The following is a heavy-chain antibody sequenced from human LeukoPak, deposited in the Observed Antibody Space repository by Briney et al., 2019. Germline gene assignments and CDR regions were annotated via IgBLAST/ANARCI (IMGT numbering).Heavy chain of an antibody. CDR3: AREAGIAAAGNA. CDR2: ISSSSSTI. Sequence: GGSLRLSCAASGFTFSSYSMNWVRQAPGHGLEWVSYISSSSSTIYYADSVKGRFTISRDNAKNSLYLQMNSLRAEDTAVYYCAREAGIAAAGNAWGQGTLVTVSS. D-gene: IGHD6-13*01. J-gene: IGHJ5*02. CDR1: GFTFSSYS. V-gene: IGHV3-48*01.